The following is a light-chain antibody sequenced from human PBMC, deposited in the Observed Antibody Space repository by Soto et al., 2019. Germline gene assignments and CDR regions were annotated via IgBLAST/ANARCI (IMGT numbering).Light chain of an antibody. CDR3: QQYNNWPQT. Sequence: IVMTQSPATLSVSPGERATLSCRASQSVSSNLAWYQQKPGQAPRLLIYGASTRATGIPARFSGSGSGTEFTLTISSLQSEDFAVYYCQQYNNWPQTCGQGTKVDIK. V-gene: IGKV3-15*01. CDR2: GAS. CDR1: QSVSSN. J-gene: IGKJ1*01.